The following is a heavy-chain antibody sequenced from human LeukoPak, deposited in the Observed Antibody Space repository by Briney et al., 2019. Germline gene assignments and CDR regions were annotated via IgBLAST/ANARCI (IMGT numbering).Heavy chain of an antibody. V-gene: IGHV4-34*01. CDR2: INHSGST. CDR3: AAERRYYYDSSGYHPLYFDY. J-gene: IGHJ4*02. D-gene: IGHD3-22*01. Sequence: SSETLSLTCAFYGGSFSGYYWSWIRQPPGKGLEWIGEINHSGSTNYNPSLKSRVTISVDTSKNQFSLKLSSVTAADTAVYYCAAERRYYYDSSGYHPLYFDYWGQGTLVTVSS. CDR1: GGSFSGYY.